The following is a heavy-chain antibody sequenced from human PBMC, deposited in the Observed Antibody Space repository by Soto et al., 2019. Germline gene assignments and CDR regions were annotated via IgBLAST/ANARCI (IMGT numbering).Heavy chain of an antibody. J-gene: IGHJ4*02. CDR2: IIPIFGTA. V-gene: IGHV1-69*13. CDR3: ATFPENSSSWYSAFDY. Sequence: GASVKVSCKASGGTFSSYAISWVRQAPGQGLEWMGGIIPIFGTANYAQKFQGRVTITADESTSTAYMELSSLRSEDTAVYYCATFPENSSSWYSAFDYWGQGTLVTVSS. CDR1: GGTFSSYA. D-gene: IGHD6-13*01.